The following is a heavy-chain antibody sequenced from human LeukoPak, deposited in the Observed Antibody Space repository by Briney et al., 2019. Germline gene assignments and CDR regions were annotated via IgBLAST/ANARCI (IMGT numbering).Heavy chain of an antibody. V-gene: IGHV4-39*07. J-gene: IGHJ2*01. CDR2: IYYSGST. CDR3: ARDGIEYSSNWYFDL. Sequence: KPSETLSLTCTVSGGSISSSSYYWGWIRRPPGKGLEWIGSIYYSGSTYYNPSLKSRVTISVDTSRNQFSLKLSSVTAADTAVYYCARDGIEYSSNWYFDLWGRGTLVTVSS. D-gene: IGHD6-6*01. CDR1: GGSISSSSYY.